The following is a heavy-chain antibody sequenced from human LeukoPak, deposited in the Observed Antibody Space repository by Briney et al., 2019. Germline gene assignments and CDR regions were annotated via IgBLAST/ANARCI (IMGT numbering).Heavy chain of an antibody. CDR2: INSDGSST. D-gene: IGHD2-15*01. CDR3: ARARLVVVAATGGGDSFDAFDI. Sequence: GGSLRLSCAASGFTFSSYAMNWVRQAPGKGLVWVSRINSDGSSTSYADSVKGRFTISRDNAKNTLYLQMNSLRAEDTAVYYCARARLVVVAATGGGDSFDAFDIWGQGTMVTVSS. J-gene: IGHJ3*02. CDR1: GFTFSSYA. V-gene: IGHV3-74*01.